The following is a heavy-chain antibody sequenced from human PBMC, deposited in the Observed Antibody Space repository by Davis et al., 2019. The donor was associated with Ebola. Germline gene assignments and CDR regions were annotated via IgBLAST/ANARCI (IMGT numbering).Heavy chain of an antibody. Sequence: ASVKVSCKASGYTFTGYYMHWVRQAPGHALSFFFLINPHSGGTNYAQKFQGWVTMTRDTSISTAYMELSRLRTDDTAQYYCARDTGTIFGYYGMDVWGQGTTVTVSS. V-gene: IGHV1-2*04. CDR3: ARDTGTIFGYYGMDV. CDR2: INPHSGGT. D-gene: IGHD3-3*01. J-gene: IGHJ6*02. CDR1: GYTFTGYY.